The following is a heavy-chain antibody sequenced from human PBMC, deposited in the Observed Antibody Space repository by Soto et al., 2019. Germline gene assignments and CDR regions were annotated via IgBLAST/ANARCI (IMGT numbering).Heavy chain of an antibody. Sequence: LVKVCGKASAGSFSGYATSWVRQAPGQGLEWMGGIIPIFGTANYAQKFQGRVTITADESTSTAYMELSSLRSEDTAVYYCARDIVVVPAAMGWFDPWGQGTLVTVSS. D-gene: IGHD2-2*01. CDR3: ARDIVVVPAAMGWFDP. CDR1: AGSFSGYA. CDR2: IIPIFGTA. V-gene: IGHV1-69*13. J-gene: IGHJ5*02.